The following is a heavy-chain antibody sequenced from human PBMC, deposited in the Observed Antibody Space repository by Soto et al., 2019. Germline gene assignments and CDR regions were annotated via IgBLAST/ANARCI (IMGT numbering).Heavy chain of an antibody. J-gene: IGHJ6*02. Sequence: EVQLLESGGGLVQPGGSLRLSCAASGFTFSSYAMSWVRQAPGKGLEWVSVSYTTGSTYYGESVKGRFTISRDDSRNTVYLQMNSLRDEDTAVYYCTRDPITTLGYGMDVWGQGTTVTVSS. CDR3: TRDPITTLGYGMDV. D-gene: IGHD3-3*01. CDR1: GFTFSSYA. CDR2: SYTTGST. V-gene: IGHV3-23*03.